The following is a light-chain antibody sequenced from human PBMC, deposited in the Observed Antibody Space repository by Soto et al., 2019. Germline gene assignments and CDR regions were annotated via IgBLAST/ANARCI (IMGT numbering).Light chain of an antibody. Sequence: IVLTQSPDTLSLSPGEGATLSCSASQCVRSKYLTWHQQKPGQAPRLLMYAASSRATVIPDRFSGSGCWSDFTRTIIRLDSEDFAVYYCQQYFSSITFGQGTRLEIK. CDR1: QCVRSKY. CDR3: QQYFSSIT. V-gene: IGKV3-20*01. J-gene: IGKJ5*01. CDR2: AAS.